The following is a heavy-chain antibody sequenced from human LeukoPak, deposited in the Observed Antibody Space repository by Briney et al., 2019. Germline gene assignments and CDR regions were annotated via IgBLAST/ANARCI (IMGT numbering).Heavy chain of an antibody. CDR3: ARGGYYGSGNDFRFDP. J-gene: IGHJ5*02. D-gene: IGHD3-10*01. CDR2: IYYSGST. CDR1: GGSISSYY. Sequence: MASETLSLTCTVSGGSISSYYWSWIRQPPGKGLEWIGYIYYSGSTNCKPSLKSRVTISVDTSKNQFSLKLSSVTAADTAVYYCARGGYYGSGNDFRFDPWGQGTLVTVSS. V-gene: IGHV4-59*01.